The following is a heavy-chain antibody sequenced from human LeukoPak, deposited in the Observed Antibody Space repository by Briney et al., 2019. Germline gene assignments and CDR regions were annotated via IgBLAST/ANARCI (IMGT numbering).Heavy chain of an antibody. CDR3: ATDPQHDGDF. CDR1: GINLADSP. Sequence: GGPLGFSVVVPGINLADSPMAWVGRPPGGGLEGVSTIGGTIRDIHYADSVRGRFTISRDNSKNMLYLQMNSLRVADTAVYYCATDPQHDGDFWGQGTLVTVSS. D-gene: IGHD1-1*01. CDR2: IGGTIRDI. V-gene: IGHV3-23*01. J-gene: IGHJ4*02.